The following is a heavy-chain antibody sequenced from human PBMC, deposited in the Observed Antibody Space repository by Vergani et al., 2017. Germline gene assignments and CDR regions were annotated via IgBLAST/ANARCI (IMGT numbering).Heavy chain of an antibody. V-gene: IGHV4-61*01. Sequence: QVQLQESGPGLVKPSETLSLTCTVSGGSVSSGSYYWSWIRQPPGKGLEWIGYIYYSGSTNYNPSLKSRVTISVDTSKNQFSLKLSSATAADTAVYYCAREGVVPAARDNWFDPWGQGTLVTVSS. J-gene: IGHJ5*02. CDR1: GGSVSSGSYY. D-gene: IGHD2-2*01. CDR2: IYYSGST. CDR3: AREGVVPAARDNWFDP.